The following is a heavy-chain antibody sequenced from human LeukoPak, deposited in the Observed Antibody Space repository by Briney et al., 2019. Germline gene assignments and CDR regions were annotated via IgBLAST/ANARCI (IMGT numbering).Heavy chain of an antibody. Sequence: ASVKVSCKASGYTFTSYGISWVRQAPGQGLEWMGWISAYNGNTNYAQKLQGRVTMTTDTSTSTAYTELRSLRSDDTAVYYCARVNPYAAPDYSWGQGTLVTVSS. CDR3: ARVNPYAAPDYS. CDR1: GYTFTSYG. CDR2: ISAYNGNT. D-gene: IGHD2-15*01. V-gene: IGHV1-18*01. J-gene: IGHJ4*02.